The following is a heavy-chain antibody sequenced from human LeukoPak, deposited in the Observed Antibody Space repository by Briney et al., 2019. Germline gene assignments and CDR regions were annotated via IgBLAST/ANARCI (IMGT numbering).Heavy chain of an antibody. D-gene: IGHD2-15*01. J-gene: IGHJ4*02. CDR1: GFTFSDYY. CDR2: ISSSSSHT. CDR3: ARGRVGRYCSGGSCYLVP. Sequence: GGSLRLSCAASGFTFSDYYMNWIRQAPGKGLEWVSYISSSSSHTNYADSVKGRFTISRDNAKNSLFLQMNSLRVEDTAVYYCARGRVGRYCSGGSCYLVPWGQGTLVTVSS. V-gene: IGHV3-11*06.